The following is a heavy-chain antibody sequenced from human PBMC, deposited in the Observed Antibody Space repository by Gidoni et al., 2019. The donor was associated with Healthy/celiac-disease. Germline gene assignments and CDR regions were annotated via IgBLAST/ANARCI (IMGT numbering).Heavy chain of an antibody. CDR1: GSTLSSYS. CDR3: ASRGIAAAGSRYY. D-gene: IGHD6-13*01. V-gene: IGHV3-48*04. CDR2: ISSSSSTI. J-gene: IGHJ4*02. Sequence: EVQLVESGGGLVQPGGSRRLHCAAPGSTLSSYSMNWVRQAPGKGLEWVSYISSSSSTIYYADSVKGRFTISRDNAKNSLYLQMNSLRAEDTAVYYCASRGIAAAGSRYYWGQGTLVTVSS.